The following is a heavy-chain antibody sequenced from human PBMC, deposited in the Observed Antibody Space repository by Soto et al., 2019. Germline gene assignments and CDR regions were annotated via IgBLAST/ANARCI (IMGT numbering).Heavy chain of an antibody. CDR2: IYHSGST. CDR3: ACLVVVAQYYGMDV. J-gene: IGHJ6*02. CDR1: GGSISSSNW. V-gene: IGHV4-4*02. D-gene: IGHD2-15*01. Sequence: QVQLQESGPGLVKPSGTLSLTCAVSGGSISSSNWWSWVRQPPGKGMEWIGEIYHSGSTNYNPSPKSRVTRSVDTSTNQFSLKLSSVTAADTAVYYCACLVVVAQYYGMDVWGQGTTVTVSS.